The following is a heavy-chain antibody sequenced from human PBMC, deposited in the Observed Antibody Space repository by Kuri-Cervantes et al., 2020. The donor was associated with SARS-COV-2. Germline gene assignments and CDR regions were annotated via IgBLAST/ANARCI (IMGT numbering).Heavy chain of an antibody. D-gene: IGHD6-13*01. CDR1: GLAFSNYV. Sequence: GGSLRLSCTASGLAFSNYVMNWVRQAPGKGLEWVSSISSSTSYIYYEDSVKGRFTISRDNAKNSLYLQMNSLRAEDTAIYYCARDRSSNWFSTRVAFDIWGQGTMVTVSS. CDR3: ARDRSSNWFSTRVAFDI. J-gene: IGHJ3*02. V-gene: IGHV3-21*01. CDR2: ISSSTSYI.